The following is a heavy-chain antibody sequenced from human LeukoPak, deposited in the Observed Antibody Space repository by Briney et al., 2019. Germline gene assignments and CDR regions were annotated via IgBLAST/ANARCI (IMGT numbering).Heavy chain of an antibody. CDR3: ATQKTPRRSLNWYFDL. CDR1: GYTLTELS. J-gene: IGHJ2*01. V-gene: IGHV1-24*01. CDR2: FDPEDGET. Sequence: ASVKVSCKVSGYTLTELSMHWVRQAPGKGLEWMGGFDPEDGETIYAQKFQGRVTMTEDTSTDTAYMELSSLRSEDTAVHYCATQKTPRRSLNWYFDLWGRGTLVTVSS. D-gene: IGHD2-15*01.